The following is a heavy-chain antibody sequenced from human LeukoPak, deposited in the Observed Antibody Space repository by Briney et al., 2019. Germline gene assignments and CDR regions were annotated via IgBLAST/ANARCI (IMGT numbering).Heavy chain of an antibody. CDR3: VSGSLQSGYNFDY. J-gene: IGHJ4*02. V-gene: IGHV3-74*01. CDR2: IKCDGSAT. D-gene: IGHD3-3*01. Sequence: GGSLRLSCAAPGFTFSNYWTHWIRQVPGKGLVWVSHIKCDGSATNYADSVEGRFTISRDNAKNTLYLQMNSLRAEDTAVYYCVSGSLQSGYNFDYWGQGALVTVSS. CDR1: GFTFSNYW.